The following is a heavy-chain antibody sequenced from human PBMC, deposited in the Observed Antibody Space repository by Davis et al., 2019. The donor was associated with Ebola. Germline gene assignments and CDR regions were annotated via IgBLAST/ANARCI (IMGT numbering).Heavy chain of an antibody. J-gene: IGHJ4*02. Sequence: MPGGSLRLSCAVYGGSFSGYYWSWIRQPPGKGLEWIGEINHSGSTNYNPSLKSRVTISVDTSKNQFSLKLSSVTAADTAVYYCARDSDDYSFDYWGQGTLVTVSS. CDR2: INHSGST. CDR1: GGSFSGYY. CDR3: ARDSDDYSFDY. D-gene: IGHD4-11*01. V-gene: IGHV4-34*01.